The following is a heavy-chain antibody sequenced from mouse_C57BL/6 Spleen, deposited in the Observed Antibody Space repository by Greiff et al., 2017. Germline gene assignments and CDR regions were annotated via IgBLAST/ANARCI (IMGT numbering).Heavy chain of an antibody. CDR2: IDPENGDT. CDR3: TKSNSNYVREMDD. J-gene: IGHJ4*01. V-gene: IGHV14-4*01. CDR1: GFNIKDDY. Sequence: VQLQQSGAELVRPGASVKLSCTASGFNIKDDYMHWVKQRPEQGLEWIGWIDPENGDTEYASKFQGKATITADPSSNTAYLQLSSLTSEDTAVYSCTKSNSNYVREMDDWGQGTSVTVSS. D-gene: IGHD2-5*01.